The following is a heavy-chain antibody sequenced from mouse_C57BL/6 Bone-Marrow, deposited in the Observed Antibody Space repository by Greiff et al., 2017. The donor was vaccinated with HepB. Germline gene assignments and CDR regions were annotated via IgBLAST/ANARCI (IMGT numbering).Heavy chain of an antibody. J-gene: IGHJ1*03. CDR3: ARSPYGNPWYFDV. Sequence: VKLVESGAELAKPGASVKLSCKASGYTFTSYWMHWVKQSPGQGLEWIGYINPSSGYTKYNQKFKDKATLTADKSSSTAYMQLSSLTYEDSAVYYCARSPYGNPWYFDVWGTGTTVTVSS. CDR1: GYTFTSYW. V-gene: IGHV1-7*01. D-gene: IGHD2-10*02. CDR2: INPSSGYT.